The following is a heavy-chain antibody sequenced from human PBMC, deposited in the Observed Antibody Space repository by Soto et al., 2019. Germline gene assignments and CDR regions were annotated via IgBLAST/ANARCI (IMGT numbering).Heavy chain of an antibody. D-gene: IGHD4-17*01. J-gene: IGHJ4*02. Sequence: VQLQQWGAGLLKPSATLSLTGAVSGGSFSGYYWRWIRHPPGKGLAWIWEINHSGSTNYNPSLKGRVTSAVDTSTNQFSLKLRSGTAADTAVYTCARAVPSPITTVTTQASVFDYWGQVTMVTVSS. CDR1: GGSFSGYY. CDR2: INHSGST. CDR3: ARAVPSPITTVTTQASVFDY. V-gene: IGHV4-34*01.